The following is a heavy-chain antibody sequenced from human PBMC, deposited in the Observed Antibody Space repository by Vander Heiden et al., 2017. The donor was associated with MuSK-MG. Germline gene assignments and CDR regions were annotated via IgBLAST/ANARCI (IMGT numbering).Heavy chain of an antibody. J-gene: IGHJ4*02. CDR3: AKDGVATRTYFDY. V-gene: IGHV3-23*01. CDR1: GFTFASCA. Sequence: EVQLLESGGGLVQHGGSLRLSCAAFGFTFASCAVCWGRPAPGKGLEWVSAISGSGGNTYYAESVKGRFTISRDNSKNTLFMQMNSLRAEDTAVYYCAKDGVATRTYFDYWGQGTLVTVSS. CDR2: ISGSGGNT. D-gene: IGHD5-12*01.